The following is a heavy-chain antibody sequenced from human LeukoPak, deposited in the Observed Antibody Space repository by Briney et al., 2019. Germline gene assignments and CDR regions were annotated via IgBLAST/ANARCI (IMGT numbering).Heavy chain of an antibody. Sequence: ASVKVSCKASGYTFTGYYMHWVRQAPGQGLEWMGWINPNSGGTNYAQKLQGRVTMTTDTSTSTAYMELRSLRSDDTAVYYCARERGRAVAGTTLFDYWGQGTLVTVSS. CDR3: ARERGRAVAGTTLFDY. J-gene: IGHJ4*02. CDR1: GYTFTGYY. CDR2: INPNSGGT. V-gene: IGHV1-2*02. D-gene: IGHD6-19*01.